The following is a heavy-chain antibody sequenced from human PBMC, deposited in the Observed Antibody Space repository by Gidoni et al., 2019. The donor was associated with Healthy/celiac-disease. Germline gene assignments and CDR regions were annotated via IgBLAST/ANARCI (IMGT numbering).Heavy chain of an antibody. CDR3: AKDLESGYDSLYYFDY. CDR2: ISYDGSNK. CDR1: GCTFSSYG. V-gene: IGHV3-30*18. Sequence: QVQLVESGGGGVQPGRSLRLSCAASGCTFSSYGMHWVRQAPGKGLEWVAVISYDGSNKYYADSVKGRFTISRDNSKNTLYLQMNSLRAEDTAVYYCAKDLESGYDSLYYFDYWGQGTLVTVSS. J-gene: IGHJ4*02. D-gene: IGHD5-12*01.